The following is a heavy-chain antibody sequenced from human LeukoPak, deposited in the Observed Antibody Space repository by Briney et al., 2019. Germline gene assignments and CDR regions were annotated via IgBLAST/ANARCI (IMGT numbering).Heavy chain of an antibody. CDR1: GFTFSSYT. CDR3: AKGGPYSSSPDFDY. D-gene: IGHD6-6*01. Sequence: PGGSLRLSCAASGFTFSSYTMSWVRPAPGKGLEWVSSISGRAGSTYYADSVKGRFTISRDNSKNTLFLQMNSLRAEDTAVYYCAKGGPYSSSPDFDYWGQGTLVTVSS. J-gene: IGHJ4*02. CDR2: ISGRAGST. V-gene: IGHV3-23*01.